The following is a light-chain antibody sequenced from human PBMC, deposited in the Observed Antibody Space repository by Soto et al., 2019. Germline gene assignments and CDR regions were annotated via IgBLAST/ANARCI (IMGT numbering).Light chain of an antibody. CDR1: QSVSNN. CDR3: QQYNNWPLT. CDR2: GAS. J-gene: IGKJ4*01. Sequence: EIVMTQSPATLSVSPGERATLSCRASQSVSNNLAWYQQKPGQAPRLLIYGASTRATGIPDRFSGSGSGTDFTLTISSLQSEDFAVYYCQQYNNWPLTFGGGTKVDIK. V-gene: IGKV3-15*01.